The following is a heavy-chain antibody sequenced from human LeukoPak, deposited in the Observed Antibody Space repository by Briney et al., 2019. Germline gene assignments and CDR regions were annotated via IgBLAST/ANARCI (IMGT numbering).Heavy chain of an antibody. CDR3: AKGYYDFWSGHPH. CDR1: GFTFSDYY. CDR2: ISSSGSII. D-gene: IGHD3-3*01. V-gene: IGHV3-11*01. J-gene: IGHJ4*02. Sequence: GGSLRLSCAASGFTFSDYYMSWIRQAPGKGLEWVSYISSSGSIISYADSVKGRFTISRDNAKNSLYLQMNSLRAEDTALYYCAKGYYDFWSGHPHWGQGTLVTVSS.